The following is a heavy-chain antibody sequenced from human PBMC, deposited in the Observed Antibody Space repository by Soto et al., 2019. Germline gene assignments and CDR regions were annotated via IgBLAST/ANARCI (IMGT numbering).Heavy chain of an antibody. CDR2: ISYDGSNK. D-gene: IGHD5-12*01. CDR3: ARDKGYSGYDSGGFDY. Sequence: GGSLRLSCAASGFTFSSYAMHWVRQAPGKGLEWVAVISYDGSNKYYADSVKGRFTISRDNSKNTLYLQMNSLRAEDTAGYYCARDKGYSGYDSGGFDYWGQGT. J-gene: IGHJ4*02. V-gene: IGHV3-30-3*01. CDR1: GFTFSSYA.